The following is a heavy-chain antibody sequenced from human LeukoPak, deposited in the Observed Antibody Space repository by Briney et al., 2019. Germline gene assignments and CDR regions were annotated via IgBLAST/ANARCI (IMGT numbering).Heavy chain of an antibody. CDR1: GGSISGYY. V-gene: IGHV4-59*01. D-gene: IGHD2-8*01. J-gene: IGHJ6*02. CDR2: ISYGGST. CDR3: ARTSPHCTNGVCYWSGMDV. Sequence: SETLSLTCTVSGGSISGYYWSWIRQSPGKELDWIGYISYGGSTNYNPSLKSRVTISVDTSKNQFSLNLSSVTAADTAVYYCARTSPHCTNGVCYWSGMDVWGQGTTVTVSS.